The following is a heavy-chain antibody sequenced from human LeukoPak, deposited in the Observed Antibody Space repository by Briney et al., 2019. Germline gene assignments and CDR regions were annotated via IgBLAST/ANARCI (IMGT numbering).Heavy chain of an antibody. CDR3: AGVRRAYCGGDCYSASYFDY. CDR2: INPSGGST. D-gene: IGHD2-21*02. Sequence: ASVKVSCKASGYTFTSYGISWVRQAPGQGLEWMGIINPSGGSTSYAQKFQGRVTMTRDTSTSTVYMELSSLRSEDTAVYYCAGVRRAYCGGDCYSASYFDYWGQGTLVTVSS. J-gene: IGHJ4*02. V-gene: IGHV1-46*01. CDR1: GYTFTSYG.